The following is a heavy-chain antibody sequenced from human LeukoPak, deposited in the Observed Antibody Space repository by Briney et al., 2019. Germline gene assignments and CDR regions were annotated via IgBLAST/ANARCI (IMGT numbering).Heavy chain of an antibody. J-gene: IGHJ4*02. Sequence: SETLSLTCTVSGGSISSSSYYWGWIRQPPGKGLEWIGSIYYSGNTYYNPSLKSRVIISVDTSKNQFSLKLSSVTAADTAVYYCARDRGNYYDSSGYYDYWGQGTLVTVSS. D-gene: IGHD3-22*01. CDR1: GGSISSSSYY. CDR2: IYYSGNT. V-gene: IGHV4-39*02. CDR3: ARDRGNYYDSSGYYDY.